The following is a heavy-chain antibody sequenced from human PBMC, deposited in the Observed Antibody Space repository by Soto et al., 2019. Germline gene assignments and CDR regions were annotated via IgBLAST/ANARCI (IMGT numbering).Heavy chain of an antibody. CDR3: ARDYYDSSGPMPGAFDI. CDR1: CGSISSGDYY. CDR2: IYYSGST. D-gene: IGHD3-22*01. V-gene: IGHV4-30-4*01. J-gene: IGHJ3*02. Sequence: TSETLSLTCTVSCGSISSGDYYWSWIRQPPGKGLEWIGYIYYSGSTYYNPSLKSRVTISVDTSKNQFSLKLSSVTAADTAVYYCARDYYDSSGPMPGAFDIWGQGTMVTVSS.